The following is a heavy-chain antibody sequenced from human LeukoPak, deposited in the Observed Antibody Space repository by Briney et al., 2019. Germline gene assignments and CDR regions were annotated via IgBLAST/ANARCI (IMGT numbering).Heavy chain of an antibody. J-gene: IGHJ5*02. CDR1: GDSFSSNSAA. D-gene: IGHD2-8*02. Sequence: SXXLSLTCAISGDSFSSNSAAWNWSRQSPSRGLEWLGRTYYRSKWYNDYAVAVKSLIAINPDTSKNEFSLQLNSLTPEDTAVYYCAREQAVVAGGGGWFDPWRQGTLVTVSS. CDR2: TYYRSKWYN. V-gene: IGHV6-1*01. CDR3: AREQAVVAGGGGWFDP.